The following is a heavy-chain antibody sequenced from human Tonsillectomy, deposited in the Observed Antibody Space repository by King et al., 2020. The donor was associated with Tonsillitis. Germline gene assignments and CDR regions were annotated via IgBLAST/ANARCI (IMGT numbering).Heavy chain of an antibody. CDR1: GFTFSNYW. CDR2: IKQDGSEK. CDR3: ARKDIPPAGRAFDI. V-gene: IGHV3-7*01. Sequence: VQLVESGGGLVQPGGSLRLSCAASGFTFSNYWMTWVRQAPGKGLEWMANIKQDGSEKYYVDSVKGRFTISRDNAKNSLYLQMNSLRAEDTAVYYCARKDIPPAGRAFDIWGQGTMVTVSS. J-gene: IGHJ3*02. D-gene: IGHD2-2*02.